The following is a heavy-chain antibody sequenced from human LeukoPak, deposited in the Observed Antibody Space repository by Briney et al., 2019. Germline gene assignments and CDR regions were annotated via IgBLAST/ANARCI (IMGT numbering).Heavy chain of an antibody. CDR2: ISYDGSNK. CDR1: GFTFSSYA. J-gene: IGHJ4*02. D-gene: IGHD6-13*01. Sequence: GGSLRLSCAASGFTFSSYAMHWVRQAPGKGLEWVAVISYDGSNKYYADSVKGRFTISRDNSKNTLYLQMNSLRAEDTAVYYCAKDDRSSSWYPPRGVDYWGQGTLVTVSS. CDR3: AKDDRSSSWYPPRGVDY. V-gene: IGHV3-30-3*01.